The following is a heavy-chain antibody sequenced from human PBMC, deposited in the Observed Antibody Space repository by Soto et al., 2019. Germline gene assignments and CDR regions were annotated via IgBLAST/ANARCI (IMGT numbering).Heavy chain of an antibody. V-gene: IGHV5-51*01. CDR2: IYPGDSDT. CDR1: GYSFTSYW. Sequence: GESLKTSFKGSGYSFTSYWIGWVRQMPGKGLEWMGIIYPGDSDTRYSPSFQGQVTISADKSISTAYLQWSSLKASDTAMYYCARHGYGDFNRNPYYYGMDVWGQGTTVTVSS. J-gene: IGHJ6*02. CDR3: ARHGYGDFNRNPYYYGMDV. D-gene: IGHD4-17*01.